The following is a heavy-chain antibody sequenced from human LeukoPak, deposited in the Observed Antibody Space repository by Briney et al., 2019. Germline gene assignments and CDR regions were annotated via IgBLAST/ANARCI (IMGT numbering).Heavy chain of an antibody. CDR3: ARTSPTIGIAGATYSI. Sequence: SETLSLTCTVSGGSISNSSHYWGWIRQPPGKGLEWIGTIYYSGSTYYNPSLKSRGTISVDTAKNQFSLRLTSVTATDTAVYYCARTSPTIGIAGATYSIWGQGTLVTVSS. J-gene: IGHJ4*02. V-gene: IGHV4-39*01. CDR2: IYYSGST. D-gene: IGHD1-26*01. CDR1: GGSISNSSHY.